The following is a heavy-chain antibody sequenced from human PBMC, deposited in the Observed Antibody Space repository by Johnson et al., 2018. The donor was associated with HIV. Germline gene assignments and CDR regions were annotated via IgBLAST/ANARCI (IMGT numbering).Heavy chain of an antibody. J-gene: IGHJ3*02. Sequence: QVQLVESGGGVVQPGRSLRLSCAASGFTFSSYCMHWVRQAPGKGLEWVAVISYDGSNKYYADSVKGRFTISRDNSKNTLYLQMNSLRAEDTAVYYCARDRYPRRYFDWLFDAFDIWGQGTMVTVSS. V-gene: IGHV3-30*19. CDR3: ARDRYPRRYFDWLFDAFDI. CDR1: GFTFSSYC. D-gene: IGHD3-9*01. CDR2: ISYDGSNK.